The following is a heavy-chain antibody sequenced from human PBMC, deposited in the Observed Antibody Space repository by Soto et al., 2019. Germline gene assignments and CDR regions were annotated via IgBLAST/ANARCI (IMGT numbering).Heavy chain of an antibody. V-gene: IGHV4-34*01. J-gene: IGHJ4*02. CDR3: ARGWSGWRVWLDY. CDR1: GGSFSGYY. Sequence: SLTCAVYGGSFSGYYWSWIRQPPGKGLEWIGEINHSGSTNYNPSLKSRVTISVDTSKNQFSLKLSSVTAADTAVYYCARGWSGWRVWLDYWGQGTLVTVSS. CDR2: INHSGST. D-gene: IGHD6-19*01.